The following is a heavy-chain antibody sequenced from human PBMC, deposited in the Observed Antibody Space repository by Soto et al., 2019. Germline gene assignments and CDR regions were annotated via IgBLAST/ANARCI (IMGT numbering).Heavy chain of an antibody. CDR2: INTSSGNT. V-gene: IGHV1-46*01. J-gene: IGHJ6*02. CDR1: GYTFTSYY. Sequence: QVQVVQSGAEVKKPGASVKVSCKASGYTFTSYYIHCVRQAPGQGLEWMGIINTSSGNTIYAQKFQGRVTMTRDTSTSTVYMELSSLRSEDTAVYYCARSDSEYYSLDVWGQGTTVTVSS. CDR3: ARSDSEYYSLDV.